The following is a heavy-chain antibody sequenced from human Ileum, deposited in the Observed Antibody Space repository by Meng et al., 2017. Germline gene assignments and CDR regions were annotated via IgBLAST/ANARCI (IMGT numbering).Heavy chain of an antibody. CDR3: ARKFCSSTSCYIDWFDP. CDR2: ISAYNGNT. V-gene: IGHV1-18*01. Sequence: VQLVQAGAEVKKPGASVKVSCKASGYTFTSYGISWVRQAPGQGLEWMGWISAYNGNTNYAQKLQGRVTMTTDTSTSTAYMELRSLRSDDTAVYYCARKFCSSTSCYIDWFDPWGQGTLVTVSS. D-gene: IGHD2-2*02. J-gene: IGHJ5*02. CDR1: GYTFTSYG.